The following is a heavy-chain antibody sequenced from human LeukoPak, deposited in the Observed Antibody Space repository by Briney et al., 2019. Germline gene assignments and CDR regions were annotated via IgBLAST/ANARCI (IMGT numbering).Heavy chain of an antibody. Sequence: GRSLRLSCAASGFTFDDYAMHWVRQAPGKGLEWVSGISWNSGSIGYADSVKGRFTISRDNAKNSLYLQMNSLRAEDMALYYCAKGMTGTTVHPNAFDIWGQGTMATVSS. V-gene: IGHV3-9*03. CDR1: GFTFDDYA. D-gene: IGHD1-1*01. J-gene: IGHJ3*02. CDR3: AKGMTGTTVHPNAFDI. CDR2: ISWNSGSI.